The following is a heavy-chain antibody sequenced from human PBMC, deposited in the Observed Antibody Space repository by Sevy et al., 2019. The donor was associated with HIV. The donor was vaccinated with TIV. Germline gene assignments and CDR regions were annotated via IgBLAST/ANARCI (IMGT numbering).Heavy chain of an antibody. V-gene: IGHV5-51*01. CDR2: IYPGDSDT. J-gene: IGHJ3*02. D-gene: IGHD3-22*01. CDR1: GYTFNKYW. Sequence: GESLKISCKGSGYTFNKYWIGWVRQLPGRGLQWMGLIYPGDSDTRYSPSFQGQVTISVDQSINTAYLQWSSLTASDTAIYYCARDNSGDGSAFDIWGQGTLVTVSS. CDR3: ARDNSGDGSAFDI.